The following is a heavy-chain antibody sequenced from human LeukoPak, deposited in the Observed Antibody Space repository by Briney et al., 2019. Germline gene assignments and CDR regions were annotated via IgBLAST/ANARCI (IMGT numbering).Heavy chain of an antibody. CDR3: TCRPVVFPRGSGYPPGFHY. Sequence: PGGSLRLSCTTSGFTFGDYGLNWFRLAPGKGLEWVGFIRNKDHGGTTDYAASVKGRFTVSRDDSRSIGYLQMNSLKTDDTAIYYCTCRPVVFPRGSGYPPGFHYWGQGTLVTVSS. D-gene: IGHD3-22*01. V-gene: IGHV3-49*03. CDR1: GFTFGDYG. J-gene: IGHJ4*02. CDR2: IRNKDHGGTT.